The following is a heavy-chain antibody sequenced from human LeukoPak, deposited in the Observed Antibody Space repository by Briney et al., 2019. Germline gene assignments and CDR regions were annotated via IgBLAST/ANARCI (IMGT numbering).Heavy chain of an antibody. J-gene: IGHJ4*02. V-gene: IGHV1-18*01. CDR3: ARDRTRIAVASPGY. D-gene: IGHD6-19*01. Sequence: GASVKVSCKASGYTFTSYGISWVRQAPGQGLEWMGWISAYNGNTNYAQKLQGRVTMTTDTSTSTAYMELRSLRSDDTAVYYCARDRTRIAVASPGYWGQGTLVTVSS. CDR2: ISAYNGNT. CDR1: GYTFTSYG.